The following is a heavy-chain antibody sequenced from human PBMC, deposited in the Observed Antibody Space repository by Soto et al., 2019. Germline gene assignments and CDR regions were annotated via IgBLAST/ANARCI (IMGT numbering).Heavy chain of an antibody. CDR1: GFTFSSFA. J-gene: IGHJ4*02. V-gene: IGHV3-23*01. CDR3: AKPISGYYAPSDH. Sequence: PGGSLRLSCAASGFTFSSFAMSWVRQAPGKGLEWVSVISDSGGSTYYADSVRGRFTISRDNSKSTLFLQMNSLRGDDTAIYYCAKPISGYYAPSDHWGQGNQVTVSS. CDR2: ISDSGGST. D-gene: IGHD3-22*01.